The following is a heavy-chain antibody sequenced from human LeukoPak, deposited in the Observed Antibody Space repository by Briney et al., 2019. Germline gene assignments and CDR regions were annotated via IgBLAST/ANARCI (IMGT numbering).Heavy chain of an antibody. CDR1: GYTFTSYY. V-gene: IGHV1-46*01. CDR2: INPSGGST. D-gene: IGHD2-21*02. CDR3: ARSRQTHIVVVTAIREPYGMDV. J-gene: IGHJ6*02. Sequence: ASVKVSCKASGYTFTSYYMHWVRQAPGQGLEWMGLINPSGGSTSYAQKFQGRVTMTRDTSTSTVYMELSSLRSEDTAVYYCARSRQTHIVVVTAIREPYGMDVWGQGTTVTVSS.